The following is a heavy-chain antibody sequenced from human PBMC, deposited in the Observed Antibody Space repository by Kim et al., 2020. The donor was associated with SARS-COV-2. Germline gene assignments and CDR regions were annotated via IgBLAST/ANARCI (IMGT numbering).Heavy chain of an antibody. J-gene: IGHJ4*02. Sequence: GGSLRLSCAASGFTFSSYAMSWVRQAPGKGLEWVSAISGSGGSTYYADSVMGRFTISRDNSKNTLYLQMNSLRAEDTAVYYCARHYYDSSGYLGYWGQGTLVTVSS. CDR2: ISGSGGST. D-gene: IGHD3-22*01. V-gene: IGHV3-23*01. CDR3: ARHYYDSSGYLGY. CDR1: GFTFSSYA.